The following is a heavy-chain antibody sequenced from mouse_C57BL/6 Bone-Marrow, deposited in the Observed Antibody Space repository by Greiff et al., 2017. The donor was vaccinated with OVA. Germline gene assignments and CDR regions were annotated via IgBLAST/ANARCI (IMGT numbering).Heavy chain of an antibody. V-gene: IGHV5-9-1*02. CDR3: TRGGNYICYGMDY. D-gene: IGHD2-1*01. CDR2: ISSGGDYI. CDR1: GFTFSSYA. Sequence: EVQGVESGEGLVKPGGSLKLSCAASGFTFSSYAMSWVRQTPEQRLEWVAYISSGGDYIYYADTVKGRFTISRDNARNTLYLQMSSLKSEDTAMYYCTRGGNYICYGMDYWGQGTSVTVSS. J-gene: IGHJ4*01.